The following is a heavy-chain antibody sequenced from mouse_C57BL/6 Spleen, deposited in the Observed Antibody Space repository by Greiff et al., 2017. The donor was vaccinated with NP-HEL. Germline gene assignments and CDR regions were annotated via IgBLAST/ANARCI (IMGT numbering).Heavy chain of an antibody. V-gene: IGHV5-6*01. CDR3: ARPIVEPAWFAY. Sequence: EVKLVESGGTLLNPGGSLKLSCPPSGFTFSSYGLSWVRRTPAKRLEWVATISSGGSYTYYPDSGKGRFTISRDNAKNTMYLQMSSLKSEDTAMYYCARPIVEPAWFAYWGQGTLVTVSA. CDR1: GFTFSSYG. CDR2: ISSGGSYT. J-gene: IGHJ3*01. D-gene: IGHD2-5*01.